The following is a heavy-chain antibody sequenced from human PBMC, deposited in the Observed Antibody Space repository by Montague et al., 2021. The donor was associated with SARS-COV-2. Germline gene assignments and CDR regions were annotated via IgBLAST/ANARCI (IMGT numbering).Heavy chain of an antibody. CDR2: IYRDGDQ. D-gene: IGHD3-3*01. J-gene: IGHJ3*01. CDR3: ARRYDFCRAEAFDV. Sequence: PALVKPTQTLTLTCVFSGFSLNTDGVGVAWIRRPPGKALEWLALIYRDGDQRYSPSLKTRLTITKDTSKNRVVLTMTNLDPMDTATYYCARRYDFCRAEAFDVWGQGTMLTVSS. V-gene: IGHV2-5*02. CDR1: GFSLNTDGVG.